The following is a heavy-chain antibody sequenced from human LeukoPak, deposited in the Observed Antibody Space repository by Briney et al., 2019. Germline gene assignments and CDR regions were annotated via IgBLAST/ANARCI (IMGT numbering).Heavy chain of an antibody. D-gene: IGHD3-10*01. CDR1: GGSFSGYY. CDR2: INHSGST. J-gene: IGHJ3*02. Sequence: PSETLSLTCAVYGGSFSGYYWSWIRQPPGKGLEWIGEINHSGSTYYNPSLKSRVTISVDRSKNQFSLKLSSVTAADTAVYYCARGSPIGAFDIWGQGTMVTVSS. V-gene: IGHV4-34*01. CDR3: ARGSPIGAFDI.